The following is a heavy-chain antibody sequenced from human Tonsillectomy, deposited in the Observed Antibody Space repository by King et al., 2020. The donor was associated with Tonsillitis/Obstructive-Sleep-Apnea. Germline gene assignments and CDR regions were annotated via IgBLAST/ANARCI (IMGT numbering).Heavy chain of an antibody. Sequence: VQLQQWGAGLLKPSETLSLTCAVYGGSFRGYYWSWIRQSPGQGLEWIGEINHSGSTKYNPSLKSRGTISVDTSKNQVSLELNSVTAADTAVYFCARRCCYGENWFYYYMDVWGKGTTVTVSS. D-gene: IGHD3-9*01. CDR1: GGSFRGYY. J-gene: IGHJ6*03. CDR2: INHSGST. V-gene: IGHV4-34*01. CDR3: ARRCCYGENWFYYYMDV.